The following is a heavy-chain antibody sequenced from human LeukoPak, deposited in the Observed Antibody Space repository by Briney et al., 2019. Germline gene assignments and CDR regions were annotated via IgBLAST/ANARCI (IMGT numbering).Heavy chain of an antibody. V-gene: IGHV3-30*18. J-gene: IGHJ6*02. CDR2: ISYDGSNK. Sequence: GGSLRLSCAASGFTFSSYGMHWVRQAPGKGLEWVAVISYDGSNKYYADSVKGRFTISRDNSKNTLYLQMNSLRAEDTAVYYCAKDSGDDEREDYYYYYGMDVWGQGTTVTVSS. CDR3: AKDSGDDEREDYYYYYGMDV. CDR1: GFTFSSYG. D-gene: IGHD3-10*01.